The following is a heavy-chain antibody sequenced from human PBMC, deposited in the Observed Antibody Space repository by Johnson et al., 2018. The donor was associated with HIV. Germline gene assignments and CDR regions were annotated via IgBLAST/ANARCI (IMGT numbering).Heavy chain of an antibody. D-gene: IGHD3-22*01. J-gene: IGHJ3*02. CDR2: IKQDGSEK. CDR3: ARCYDSSAYYYVGAFDI. V-gene: IGHV3-7*01. CDR1: GFTFSNYW. Sequence: VQLVESGGGLVQPGGSLRLSCAASGFTFSNYWMSWVRQAPGKGLEWVANIKQDGSEKYYVDSVKGRFTISRDNAKNSLFLQMNSLRAEDTAVYYCARCYDSSAYYYVGAFDIWGQGTMVTVSS.